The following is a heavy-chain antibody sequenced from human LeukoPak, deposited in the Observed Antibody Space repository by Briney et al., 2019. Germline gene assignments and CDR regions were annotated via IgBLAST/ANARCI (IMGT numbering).Heavy chain of an antibody. CDR3: ASGYSYGYGYFDY. Sequence: GGSLRLSCAASGFTFSNYAMSWIRQAPGKGLEWVSYISSSGSTIYYADSVKGRFTISRDNAKNSLYLQMNSLRAEDTAVYYCASGYSYGYGYFDYWGQGTLVTVSS. CDR2: ISSSGSTI. J-gene: IGHJ4*02. D-gene: IGHD5-18*01. V-gene: IGHV3-11*04. CDR1: GFTFSNYA.